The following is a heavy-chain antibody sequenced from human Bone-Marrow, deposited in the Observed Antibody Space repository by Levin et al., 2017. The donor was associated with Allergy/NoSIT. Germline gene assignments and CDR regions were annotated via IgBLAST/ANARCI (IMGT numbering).Heavy chain of an antibody. CDR3: AKDTRGGGSYSDS. Sequence: GGSLRLSCAASGFTFDDFAMLWVRQAPGKGLQWIALISWDGDMSYYVDSVKGRFTISRDNRRNFVYLEMISLRPEDTAMYYCAKDTRGGGSYSDSWGQGTLVTVSS. V-gene: IGHV3-43D*04. J-gene: IGHJ4*02. D-gene: IGHD3-16*01. CDR2: ISWDGDMS. CDR1: GFTFDDFA.